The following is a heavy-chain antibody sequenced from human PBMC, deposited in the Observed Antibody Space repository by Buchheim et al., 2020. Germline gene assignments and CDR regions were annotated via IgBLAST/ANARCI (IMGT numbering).Heavy chain of an antibody. Sequence: EVQLLESGGGLVQPGGSLRLSCVASGFTLSSYAMSWVRQAPGKGLEWVSGISGSGGSTNSGDSVRGRFTISRDNSQNTLYLQMNSLRAEDTAVYYCAKPSGERITIFGVITGFDYWGQGTL. V-gene: IGHV3-23*02. D-gene: IGHD3-3*01. CDR3: AKPSGERITIFGVITGFDY. CDR1: GFTLSSYA. J-gene: IGHJ4*02. CDR2: ISGSGGST.